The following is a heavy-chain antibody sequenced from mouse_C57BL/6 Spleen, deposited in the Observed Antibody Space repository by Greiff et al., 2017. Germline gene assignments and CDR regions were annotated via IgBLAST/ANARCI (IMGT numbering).Heavy chain of an antibody. CDR1: GYTFTDYN. J-gene: IGHJ2*01. CDR2: INPNNGGT. D-gene: IGHD2-1*01. CDR3: ARVYYGNYEGY. Sequence: VQLQQSGPELVKPGASVKMSCKASGYTFTDYNMHWVKQSHGKSLEWIGYINPNNGGTSYNQKFKGQATLTVNKSSSTAYMALRSLTSEDSAVYYCARVYYGNYEGYWGQGTTLTVSS. V-gene: IGHV1-22*01.